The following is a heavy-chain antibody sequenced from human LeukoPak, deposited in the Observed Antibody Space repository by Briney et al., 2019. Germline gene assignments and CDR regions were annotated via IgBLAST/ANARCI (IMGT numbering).Heavy chain of an antibody. V-gene: IGHV4-59*01. CDR3: ARDRDSSGWFDY. Sequence: PSETLSLTCTVSGGSISGFYWGWIRQPPGKGLEWIGFIYYSGSANYNPSLKSRVTMSVDMSKNQFSLKLNSVTAADTAFYYCARDRDSSGWFDYWGQGALVTVSS. CDR2: IYYSGSA. CDR1: GGSISGFY. J-gene: IGHJ4*02. D-gene: IGHD6-19*01.